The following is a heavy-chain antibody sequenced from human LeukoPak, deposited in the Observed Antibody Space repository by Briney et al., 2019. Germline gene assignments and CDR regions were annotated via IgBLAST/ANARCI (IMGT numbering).Heavy chain of an antibody. J-gene: IGHJ4*02. D-gene: IGHD2-8*01. Sequence: SEALSLTCTVSGGSISSGSYYWVWIHQPPGKGLEWIGTIYYSGTTYYNPSLKSRVTISVDTSKNQFSLRLSSVTAADTAVYYCARGVGYCTNGVCYPFDYWGQGTLVTVSS. CDR1: GGSISSGSYY. V-gene: IGHV4-39*07. CDR2: IYYSGTT. CDR3: ARGVGYCTNGVCYPFDY.